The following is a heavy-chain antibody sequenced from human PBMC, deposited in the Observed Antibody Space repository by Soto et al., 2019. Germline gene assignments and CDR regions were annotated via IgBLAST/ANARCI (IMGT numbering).Heavy chain of an antibody. CDR1: GGSISSSSYY. D-gene: IGHD1-26*01. J-gene: IGHJ5*02. V-gene: IGHV4-39*01. CDR2: IYYSGST. CDR3: ARQPPRSGSLNWFDP. Sequence: SETLSLTCTVSGGSISSSSYYWGWIRQPPGKGLEWIGSIYYSGSTYYNPSLKSRATISVDTSKNQFSLKLSSVTAADTAVYYCARQPPRSGSLNWFDPWGQGTLVTVSS.